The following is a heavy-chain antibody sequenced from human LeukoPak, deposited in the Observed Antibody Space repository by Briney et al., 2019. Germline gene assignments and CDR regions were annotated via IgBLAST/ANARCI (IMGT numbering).Heavy chain of an antibody. J-gene: IGHJ4*02. CDR1: GYTFTSYY. D-gene: IGHD4-23*01. CDR3: ARAFDYGGKPYYFDY. V-gene: IGHV1-46*01. CDR2: INPSGGST. Sequence: ASVKVSCKASGYTFTSYYMHWVRQAPGQGLEWMGIINPSGGSTSYAQKFQGRVTMTRDMSTSTVYMELSSLRSEDTAVYYCARAFDYGGKPYYFDYWGQGTLVTVSS.